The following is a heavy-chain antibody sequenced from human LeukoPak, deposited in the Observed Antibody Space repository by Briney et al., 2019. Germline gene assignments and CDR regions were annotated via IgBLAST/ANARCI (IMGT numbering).Heavy chain of an antibody. CDR1: GGSISSYY. V-gene: IGHV4-59*01. D-gene: IGHD3-10*01. CDR3: ASRHDYYGSGSYYSDAFDI. CDR2: IYYSGGT. J-gene: IGHJ3*02. Sequence: PSETLSLTCTVSGGSISSYYWSWIRQPPGKGLEWIGYIYYSGGTNYNPSLKSRVTISVDTSKNQFSLKLSSVTAADTAVYYCASRHDYYGSGSYYSDAFDIWGQGTMVTVSS.